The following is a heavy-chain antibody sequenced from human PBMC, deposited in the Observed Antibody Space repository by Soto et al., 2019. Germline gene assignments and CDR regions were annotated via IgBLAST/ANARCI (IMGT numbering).Heavy chain of an antibody. CDR3: AKDKAAGYNWFDP. D-gene: IGHD6-13*01. CDR2: ISYDGSNK. CDR1: GFTFSSYG. Sequence: QVQLVESGGGVVQPGRSLRLSCAASGFTFSSYGMHWFRQAPGKVLEWVAVISYDGSNKYYADSVKGRFTISRDNSKNTLYLQMNSLRAEDTAVYYCAKDKAAGYNWFDPWGQGTLVTVSS. V-gene: IGHV3-30*18. J-gene: IGHJ5*02.